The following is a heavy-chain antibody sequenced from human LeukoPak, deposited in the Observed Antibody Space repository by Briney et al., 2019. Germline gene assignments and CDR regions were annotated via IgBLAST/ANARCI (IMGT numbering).Heavy chain of an antibody. D-gene: IGHD3-9*01. CDR3: ARDRHYDILSGFHNYYGMDV. CDR2: IKQDGSEK. CDR1: GFTFSSYW. V-gene: IGHV3-7*01. Sequence: GGSLRLSCAASGFTFSSYWMTWVRQAPGKGLEWVANIKQDGSEKNYVGSVKGRFTISRDNAKNSLYLQMNSLGVEDTAVYYCARDRHYDILSGFHNYYGMDVWGQGTTVTVSS. J-gene: IGHJ6*02.